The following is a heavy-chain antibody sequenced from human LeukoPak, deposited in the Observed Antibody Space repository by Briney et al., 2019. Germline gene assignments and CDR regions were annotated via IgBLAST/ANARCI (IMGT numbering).Heavy chain of an antibody. Sequence: PSETLSLTCTVSGCSISSYYWNWIRQPPGKGLEWIGYIYYSGSTNYNPSLKSRVTISVDTSKNQFSLKLSSVTAADTAVYYCAREFGYCSGGSCPYNWFDPWGQGTLVTVSS. J-gene: IGHJ5*02. CDR2: IYYSGST. V-gene: IGHV4-59*01. CDR1: GCSISSYY. D-gene: IGHD2-15*01. CDR3: AREFGYCSGGSCPYNWFDP.